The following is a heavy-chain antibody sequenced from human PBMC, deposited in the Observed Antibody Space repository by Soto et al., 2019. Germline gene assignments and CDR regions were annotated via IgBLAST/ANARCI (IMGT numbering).Heavy chain of an antibody. J-gene: IGHJ4*02. Sequence: EVQLLESGGGLVQPGGSLRLSCAASGFTFSSYAMRWVRQAPGKGPEWVSAVSGSGGSTYYADSVKGRFTISRDNSKNTLYLQMNSLRAEDTAVYYCARRGPGTYFDYWGQGTLVTVSS. CDR2: VSGSGGST. V-gene: IGHV3-23*01. D-gene: IGHD6-13*01. CDR3: ARRGPGTYFDY. CDR1: GFTFSSYA.